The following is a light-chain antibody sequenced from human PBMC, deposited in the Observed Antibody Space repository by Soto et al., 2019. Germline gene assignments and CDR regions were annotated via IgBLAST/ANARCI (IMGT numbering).Light chain of an antibody. CDR1: QSVLYSSNNKNY. V-gene: IGKV4-1*01. Sequence: DIVMTQSPDSLAVSLGERATIKCKSSQSVLYSSNNKNYLAWYQHKPGQPPNLLIYWATTRKSGVPDRFSGSGSGTDFTLTFSSLQAADVAVYYCQQYYSPTWTFGQGTKVEIK. CDR2: WAT. CDR3: QQYYSPTWT. J-gene: IGKJ1*01.